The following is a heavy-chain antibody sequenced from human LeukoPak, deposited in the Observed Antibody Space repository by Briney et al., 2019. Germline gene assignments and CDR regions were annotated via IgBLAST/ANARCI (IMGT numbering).Heavy chain of an antibody. Sequence: AGGSLRLSCAASGFTFSNYAMSWVRQAPGKGLEWVSAITGSGGTTYYADSVKGRFTISRDNAKNSLYLQMNSLRAEDTAVYYCARGVSYRVVVTATDFDYWGQGTLVTVSS. V-gene: IGHV3-23*01. CDR1: GFTFSNYA. CDR3: ARGVSYRVVVTATDFDY. D-gene: IGHD2-21*02. CDR2: ITGSGGTT. J-gene: IGHJ4*02.